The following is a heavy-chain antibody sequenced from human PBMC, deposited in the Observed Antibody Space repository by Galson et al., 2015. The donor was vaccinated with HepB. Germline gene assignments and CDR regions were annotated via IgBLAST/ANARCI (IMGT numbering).Heavy chain of an antibody. CDR3: ARGYCSGGSCFPYYYYYYMDV. CDR2: IYPGDSDT. V-gene: IGHV5-51*03. D-gene: IGHD2-15*01. J-gene: IGHJ6*03. Sequence: QSGAEVKKPGESLKISCKGSGYSFTSYWIGWVRQMPGKGLEWMGIIYPGDSDTRYSPSFQGQVTISADKSISTAYLQWSSLKASDTAMYYCARGYCSGGSCFPYYYYYYMDVWGKGTTVTVSS. CDR1: GYSFTSYW.